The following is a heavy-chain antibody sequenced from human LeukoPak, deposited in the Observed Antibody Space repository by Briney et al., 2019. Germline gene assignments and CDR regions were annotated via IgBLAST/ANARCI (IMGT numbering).Heavy chain of an antibody. CDR1: GLTVSSSY. CDR2: IYNDGST. V-gene: IGHV3-53*01. Sequence: GRSLRLSCAASGLTVSSSYMSWVRQAPGKGLEWVSIIYNDGSTYYADSMKGRFTISRDNSKNTLYLKVNSLRAEDTAMYYCARNILFAFDIWGQGTMVTVSS. CDR3: ARNILFAFDI. J-gene: IGHJ3*02.